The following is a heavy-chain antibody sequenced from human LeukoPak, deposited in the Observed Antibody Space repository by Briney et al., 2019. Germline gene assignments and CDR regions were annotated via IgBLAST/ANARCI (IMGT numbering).Heavy chain of an antibody. J-gene: IGHJ4*02. CDR2: ISNDGSRK. Sequence: GGSLRLSCAPSGLTFSRHGMHWVRQAPGKGLEWVAIISNDGSRKYYAHSVEGRFTISRDNSKNTLYLQMDSLRAEDAAVYYCARDRAWNYFDYWGQGTLVTVSS. D-gene: IGHD3-3*01. CDR3: ARDRAWNYFDY. V-gene: IGHV3-30*03. CDR1: GLTFSRHG.